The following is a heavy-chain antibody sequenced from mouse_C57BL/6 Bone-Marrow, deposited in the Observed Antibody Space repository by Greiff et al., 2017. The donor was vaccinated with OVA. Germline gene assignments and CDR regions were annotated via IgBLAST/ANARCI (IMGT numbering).Heavy chain of an antibody. D-gene: IGHD2-3*01. CDR3: AREGGYFFAY. V-gene: IGHV1-42*01. Sequence: EVQLQQSGPELVKPGASVKISCKASGYSFTGYYMNWVKQSPEKSLEWIGEINPSTGGTTYNQKFKAKATLTVDKSSSTAYMQLKSLTSEDSAVYYCAREGGYFFAYWGQGTLVTVSA. CDR1: GYSFTGYY. J-gene: IGHJ3*01. CDR2: INPSTGGT.